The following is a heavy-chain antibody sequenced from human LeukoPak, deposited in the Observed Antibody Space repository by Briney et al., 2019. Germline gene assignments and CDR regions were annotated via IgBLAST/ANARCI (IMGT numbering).Heavy chain of an antibody. CDR3: ARESASLRITMVRTSYFDC. Sequence: PSETVSLTCVVYGGFFSCYYCRWIRQHPGKGLEGVGYIYYSGCTYHNPSIKSRVSISVDTSKNQFSLKLSSETAADTAVYYCARESASLRITMVRTSYFDCWGQGTLVTAS. CDR2: IYYSGCT. V-gene: IGHV4-31*11. J-gene: IGHJ4*02. CDR1: GGFFSCYY. D-gene: IGHD3-10*01.